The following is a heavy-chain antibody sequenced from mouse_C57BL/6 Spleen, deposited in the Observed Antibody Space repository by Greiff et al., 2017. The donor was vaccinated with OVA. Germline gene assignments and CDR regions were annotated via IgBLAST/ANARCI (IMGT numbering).Heavy chain of an antibody. CDR1: GYTFTDYY. V-gene: IGHV1-26*01. D-gene: IGHD1-1*01. CDR2: INPNNGGT. J-gene: IGHJ3*01. Sequence: EVQLQQSGPELVKPGASVKISCKASGYTFTDYYMNWVKQSHGKSLEWIGDINPNNGGTSYNQKFKGKATLTVDKSSSTAYMELRSLTSEDSAVYYCAREEITTVVKGFAYWGQGTLVTVSA. CDR3: AREEITTVVKGFAY.